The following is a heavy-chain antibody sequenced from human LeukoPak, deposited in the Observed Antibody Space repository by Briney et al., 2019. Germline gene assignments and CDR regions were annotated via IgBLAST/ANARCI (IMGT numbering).Heavy chain of an antibody. V-gene: IGHV1-69*10. D-gene: IGHD6-19*01. Sequence: GASVKVSCKASGGTFSSNTINWVRQAPGQGLEWMGGIIPILGVANYAQKLQGGVTITADTSTGTVYMELTSLTSEDTAVYYCARGHSSGWSYFDNWGQGTLVIVSP. CDR1: GGTFSSNT. J-gene: IGHJ4*02. CDR2: IIPILGVA. CDR3: ARGHSSGWSYFDN.